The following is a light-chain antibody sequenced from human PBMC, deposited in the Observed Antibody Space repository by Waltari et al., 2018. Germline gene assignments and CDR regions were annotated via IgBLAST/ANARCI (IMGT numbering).Light chain of an antibody. Sequence: EIVLTQSPATLSLSPGERATLSCRASQGVGRHLAWYQQKPGQTPRLLIYDASSRATGIPARFSGSESGTDFTLTINSLEPEDFAVYYCQHRSNWPPFTFGPGTKVDIK. CDR1: QGVGRH. CDR2: DAS. J-gene: IGKJ3*01. V-gene: IGKV3-11*01. CDR3: QHRSNWPPFT.